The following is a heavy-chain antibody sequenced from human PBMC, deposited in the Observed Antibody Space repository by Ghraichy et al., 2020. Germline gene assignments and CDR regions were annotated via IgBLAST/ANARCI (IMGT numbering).Heavy chain of an antibody. V-gene: IGHV3-66*01. CDR1: GFTVSSNY. D-gene: IGHD1-26*01. J-gene: IGHJ3*02. CDR2: IYSGGST. Sequence: GESLNISCAASGFTVSSNYMSWVRQAPGKGLEWVSVIYSGGSTYYADSVKGRFTISRDNSKNTLYLQMNSLRAEDTAVYYCARDRSGSYDAFDIWGQGTMVTVSS. CDR3: ARDRSGSYDAFDI.